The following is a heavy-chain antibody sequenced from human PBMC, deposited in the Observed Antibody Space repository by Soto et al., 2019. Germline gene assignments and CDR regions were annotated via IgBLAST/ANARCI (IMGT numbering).Heavy chain of an antibody. Sequence: EVHLVESGGGLVKPGGSLRLSCEASGFPFSITGMNWVRQAPGKGLEWVSSINSGRSYIDYADSVKGRLTISRDNAKNSLYLQMNNLRVEDTGVYDCAKDGAAGSVMAVWGQWTTVTVSS. CDR2: INSGRSYI. CDR3: AKDGAAGSVMAV. CDR1: GFPFSITG. J-gene: IGHJ6*02. D-gene: IGHD6-13*01. V-gene: IGHV3-21*01.